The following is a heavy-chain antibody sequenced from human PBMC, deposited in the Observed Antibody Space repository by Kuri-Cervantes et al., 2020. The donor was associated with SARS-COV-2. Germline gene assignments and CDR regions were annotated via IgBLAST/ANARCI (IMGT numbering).Heavy chain of an antibody. CDR2: IIPILGTA. CDR1: GGTISSYA. V-gene: IGHV1-69*04. D-gene: IGHD6-13*01. J-gene: IGHJ6*03. Sequence: SVKVSCKASGGTISSYAISWVRQAPGQGLEWMGRIIPILGTANYAQKFQGRVTITADKSTSTAYMELSSLRAEDTAVYYCAKDAGIAAAGTRYYYYYYMDVWGKGTTVTVSS. CDR3: AKDAGIAAAGTRYYYYYYMDV.